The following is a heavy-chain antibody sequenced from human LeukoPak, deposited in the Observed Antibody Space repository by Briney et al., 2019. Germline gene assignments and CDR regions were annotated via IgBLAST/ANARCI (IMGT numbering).Heavy chain of an antibody. CDR1: GFTFSSYW. D-gene: IGHD3-10*01. J-gene: IGHJ4*02. V-gene: IGHV3-74*01. Sequence: GGSLRLSCAASGFTFSSYWMHWVRQAPGKGLVWVSRINTVVSSTRYADSVKGRFTISRDNAKNTLYLQMNSLRAEDTAVYYCAREQFSGFDYWGQGTLVTVSS. CDR2: INTVVSST. CDR3: AREQFSGFDY.